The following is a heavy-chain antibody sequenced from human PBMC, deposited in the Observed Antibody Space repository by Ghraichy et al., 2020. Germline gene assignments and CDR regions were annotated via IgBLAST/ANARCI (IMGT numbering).Heavy chain of an antibody. D-gene: IGHD4-23*01. Sequence: GESLNISCAASGFTFNSYTMHWVRQAPGKGLEWVAIISYDGSNEYYADSVKGRFTISRDNSMNTLYLQMNTLRAEDTAFYYCARDPKYGGNSQMDYWGQGALVTVSS. J-gene: IGHJ4*02. V-gene: IGHV3-30*04. CDR3: ARDPKYGGNSQMDY. CDR1: GFTFNSYT. CDR2: ISYDGSNE.